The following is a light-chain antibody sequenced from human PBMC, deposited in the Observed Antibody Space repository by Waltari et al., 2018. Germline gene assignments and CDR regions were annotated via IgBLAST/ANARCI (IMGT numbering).Light chain of an antibody. V-gene: IGKV1-16*02. J-gene: IGKJ1*01. CDR1: QGIGNY. CDR3: QHYNTYPWT. CDR2: DAS. Sequence: DILLTQSPSSLSASVGDRVTITCRASQGIGNYLAWFQQKPGRAPKSLIYDASTLQSGVPSKFIGSGSGTYFTLTISSLQPDDYATYFCQHYNTYPWTFGQGTKVEIK.